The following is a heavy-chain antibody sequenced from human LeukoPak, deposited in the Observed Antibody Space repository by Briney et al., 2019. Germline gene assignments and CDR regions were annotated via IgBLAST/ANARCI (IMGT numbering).Heavy chain of an antibody. Sequence: SETLSLTCTVSGYSITSGQYWGWIRQPPGKGLEWIGTIFHSGSTYYNPSLKSRVTISVDTSKNQFSLKLSSVTVADTAVYFCARVGYYPDYYMDVWGKGTTVTVPS. D-gene: IGHD2-21*01. CDR3: ARVGYYPDYYMDV. CDR1: GYSITSGQY. CDR2: IFHSGST. V-gene: IGHV4-38-2*02. J-gene: IGHJ6*03.